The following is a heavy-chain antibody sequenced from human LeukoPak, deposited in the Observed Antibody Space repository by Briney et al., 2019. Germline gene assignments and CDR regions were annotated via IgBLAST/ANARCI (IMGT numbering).Heavy chain of an antibody. D-gene: IGHD5-18*01. V-gene: IGHV1-69*05. CDR3: ARDQGVGGYSYGTNWFDP. J-gene: IGHJ5*02. Sequence: ASVKVSCKASGYTFTSYGISWVRQAPGQGLEWMGGIIPIFGTANYAQKFQGRVTITTDESTSTAYMELSSLRSEDTAVYYCARDQGVGGYSYGTNWFDPWGQGTLVTVSS. CDR1: GYTFTSYG. CDR2: IIPIFGTA.